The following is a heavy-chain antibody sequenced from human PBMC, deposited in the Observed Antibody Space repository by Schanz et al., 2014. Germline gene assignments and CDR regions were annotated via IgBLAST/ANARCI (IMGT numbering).Heavy chain of an antibody. D-gene: IGHD6-25*01. CDR3: ARVRRRIAAPSTPSIRNYYYYAMDV. Sequence: QVQLVESGGGVVQPGRSLRLSCAASGFIFSSYGLHWVRQAPGKGLEWVAFIWYDGSNKYYADSVKGRFTISRDNSKNTLYLQMNSPRAEDTSVYFCARVRRRIAAPSTPSIRNYYYYAMDVWGQGTTVTVSS. CDR1: GFIFSSYG. J-gene: IGHJ6*02. CDR2: IWYDGSNK. V-gene: IGHV3-33*01.